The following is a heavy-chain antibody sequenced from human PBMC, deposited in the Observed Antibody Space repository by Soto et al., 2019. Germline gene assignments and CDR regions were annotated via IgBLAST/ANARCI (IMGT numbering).Heavy chain of an antibody. CDR2: IYTSGST. CDR3: AREGASGFGMDV. Sequence: SETLSLTCNVSGGSIRSYYWSWVRQPAGKPLEWIGRIYTSGSTNYNPSLKSRVSMSVDTSKNQFSLEVTSVTAADTAVYYCAREGASGFGMDVWGQGTTVTGSS. D-gene: IGHD1-26*01. V-gene: IGHV4-4*07. J-gene: IGHJ6*02. CDR1: GGSIRSYY.